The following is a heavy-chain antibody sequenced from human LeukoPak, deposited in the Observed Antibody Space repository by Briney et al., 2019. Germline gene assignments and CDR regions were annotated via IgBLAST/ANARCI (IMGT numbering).Heavy chain of an antibody. CDR3: ARDRDIVVVPGQNYMDV. CDR2: IIPIFGTA. D-gene: IGHD2-2*01. V-gene: IGHV1-69*13. Sequence: SVKVSCKASGGTFSSYAISWVRQAPGQGLEWMGGIIPIFGTANYAQKFQGRVTITADESTSTAYMELSSLRSEDTAVYYCARDRDIVVVPGQNYMDVWGKGTTVTVSS. CDR1: GGTFSSYA. J-gene: IGHJ6*03.